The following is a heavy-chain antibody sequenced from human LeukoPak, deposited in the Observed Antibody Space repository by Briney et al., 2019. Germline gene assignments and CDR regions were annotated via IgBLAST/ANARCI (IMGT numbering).Heavy chain of an antibody. CDR2: IYYTGST. J-gene: IGHJ6*03. Sequence: SETLSLTCTVSGGSISSYYWSWIRQPPGKGLECIGYIYYTGSTNYNPSLKSRVTISVDTSKNQFSLKLSSVTAADTAVYYCARSGSWVGYMDVWGKGTTVTVPS. CDR1: GGSISSYY. V-gene: IGHV4-59*01. D-gene: IGHD1-26*01. CDR3: ARSGSWVGYMDV.